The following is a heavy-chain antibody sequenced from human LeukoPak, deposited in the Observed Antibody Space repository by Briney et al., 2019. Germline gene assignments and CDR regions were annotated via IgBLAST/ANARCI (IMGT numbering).Heavy chain of an antibody. CDR1: GFTFSSYW. V-gene: IGHV3-74*01. D-gene: IGHD6-25*01. CDR3: ARDGLRLVENDAFDI. Sequence: GGSLRLSCAASGFTFSSYWMHWVRQAPGKGLVWVSCINSDGSSTRYADSVKGRFTISRDNAKNSLYLQMNSLRAEDAALYYCARDGLRLVENDAFDIWGQGTMVTVSS. J-gene: IGHJ3*02. CDR2: INSDGSST.